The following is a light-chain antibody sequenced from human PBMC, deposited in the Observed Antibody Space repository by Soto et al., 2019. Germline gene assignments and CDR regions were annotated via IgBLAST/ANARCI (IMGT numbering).Light chain of an antibody. Sequence: QSALTQPASVSGSPGQSITISCTGTSSDVGGYNYVSWYQQHPGTAPKLMIYEVSNRPSGVSNRFSGSRSGNTASLTISGLQAEDEADYYCSSYTGSNTLVFGGGTKLTVL. V-gene: IGLV2-14*01. CDR2: EVS. CDR3: SSYTGSNTLV. J-gene: IGLJ2*01. CDR1: SSDVGGYNY.